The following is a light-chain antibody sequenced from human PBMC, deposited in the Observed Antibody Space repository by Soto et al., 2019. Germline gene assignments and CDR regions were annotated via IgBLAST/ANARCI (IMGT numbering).Light chain of an antibody. J-gene: IGKJ4*01. Sequence: DIGLTQSPGTLSWSPGERATLSCRASQSPSSSYLAWYQQKPGQAPRLLIYGASSRATGIPARFSGSGSGTEFTLTISSLQSEDFAIYYCQQYNNWPEAFGGGTKVDI. CDR1: QSPSSSY. CDR2: GAS. V-gene: IGKV3D-15*01. CDR3: QQYNNWPEA.